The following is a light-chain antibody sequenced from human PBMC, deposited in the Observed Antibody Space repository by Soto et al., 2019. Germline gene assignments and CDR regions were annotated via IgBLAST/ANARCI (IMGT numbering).Light chain of an antibody. Sequence: EIVLTQSPGTLSLSPGERATLCCRASQSVSNNYLAWYQQKPGQAPRLLIYGASSRATGFPDRFSGSGSGTDFTLTISRLEPEDFAVYYCHQYGSSRAIAFGQGTRLEI. CDR3: HQYGSSRAIA. CDR2: GAS. V-gene: IGKV3-20*01. CDR1: QSVSNNY. J-gene: IGKJ5*01.